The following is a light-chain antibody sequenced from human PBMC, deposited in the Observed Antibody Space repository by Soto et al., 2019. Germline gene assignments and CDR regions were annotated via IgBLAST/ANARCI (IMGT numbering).Light chain of an antibody. CDR2: AAF. CDR3: QKYSRAQFT. Sequence: DIQMTQSPSSLSASVGDRVIITCRATQGITNFLAWYQQKPGTAPKLLIYAAFTLHSGVPPRFSVSADGTEFTLHSSNPQPEDAATYYFQKYSRAQFTCGPGTKVDIK. V-gene: IGKV1-27*01. J-gene: IGKJ3*01. CDR1: QGITNF.